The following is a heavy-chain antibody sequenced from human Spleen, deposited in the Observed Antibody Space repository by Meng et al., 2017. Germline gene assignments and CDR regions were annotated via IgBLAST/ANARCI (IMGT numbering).Heavy chain of an antibody. CDR3: ARTRVLYYFDQ. Sequence: QVQLQQWGAGLLKPSEALSLPCAVYGGSFSGYYWSWIRQPPGQGLEWIGEINHRGDTKHNPSLRSRVTISVDTSKNQFSLKLNSVTAADTAVYYCARTRVLYYFDQWGQGTLVTVSS. V-gene: IGHV4-34*02. D-gene: IGHD2/OR15-2a*01. J-gene: IGHJ4*02. CDR1: GGSFSGYY. CDR2: INHRGDT.